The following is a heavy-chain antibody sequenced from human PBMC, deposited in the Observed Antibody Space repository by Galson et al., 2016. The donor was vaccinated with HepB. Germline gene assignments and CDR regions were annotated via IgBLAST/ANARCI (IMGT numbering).Heavy chain of an antibody. Sequence: SLRLSCAVSGFIVSNNYMIWVRQAPGKGLEWVSLIYSGGSTSYADSVKGRFTISRDSSQNTLYLQMNTLRAEDTAVYYCAKAGTSFDYWGQGTLVTVSS. J-gene: IGHJ4*02. CDR2: IYSGGST. CDR1: GFIVSNNY. V-gene: IGHV3-53*01. CDR3: AKAGTSFDY. D-gene: IGHD3-10*01.